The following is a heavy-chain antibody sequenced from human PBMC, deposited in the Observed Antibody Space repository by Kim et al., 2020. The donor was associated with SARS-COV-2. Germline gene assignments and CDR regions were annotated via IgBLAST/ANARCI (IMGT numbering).Heavy chain of an antibody. V-gene: IGHV3-21*01. CDR2: ISSSSSYI. CDR3: ARPFRDILTGFEYYGMDV. CDR1: GFTFSSYS. D-gene: IGHD3-9*01. J-gene: IGHJ6*02. Sequence: GGSLRLSCAASGFTFSSYSMNWVRQAPGKGLEWVSSISSSSSYIYYADSVKGRFTISRDNAKNSLYLQMNSLRAEDTAVYYCARPFRDILTGFEYYGMDVWGQGTTVTVSS.